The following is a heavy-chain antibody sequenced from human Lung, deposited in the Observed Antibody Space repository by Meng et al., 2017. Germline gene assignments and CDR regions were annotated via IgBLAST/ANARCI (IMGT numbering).Heavy chain of an antibody. J-gene: IGHJ2*01. D-gene: IGHD4-17*01. CDR2: ISTYNGNT. CDR1: GYTFIRYG. CDR3: AVMGLYGDYDNWYFDL. Sequence: QVQLGQFGAEAKKPGASVKVSRKVSGYTFIRYGISWVRQAPGQGLEWMGWISTYNGNTNYAQKFQGRVTMTTDTSTSTAYMELRSLRSDDTAVYYCAVMGLYGDYDNWYFDLWGRGTLVTVSS. V-gene: IGHV1-18*01.